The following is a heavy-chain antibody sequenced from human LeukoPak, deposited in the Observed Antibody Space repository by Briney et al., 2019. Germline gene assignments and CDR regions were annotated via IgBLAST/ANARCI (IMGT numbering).Heavy chain of an antibody. CDR3: ARGTYFDY. CDR2: ISTYNGNT. V-gene: IGHV1-18*01. D-gene: IGHD3-10*01. CDR1: GVTFSRPV. Sequence: GASVKVSCKASGVTFSRPVVSWVRQAPGQGLEWMGWISTYNGNTNYAQKLQGRVTMTTDTSTSTAYMELRSLRSDDTAVYYCARGTYFDYWGQGTLVTVSS. J-gene: IGHJ4*02.